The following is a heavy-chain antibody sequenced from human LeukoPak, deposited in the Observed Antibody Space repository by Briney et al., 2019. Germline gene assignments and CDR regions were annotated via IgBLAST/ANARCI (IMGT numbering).Heavy chain of an antibody. CDR3: ARSVHNWNDYFGY. V-gene: IGHV4-4*02. D-gene: IGHD1-20*01. Sequence: SETLSLTCAVSGGSISSSNWWSWVRQPPGKGLEWIGEIYHSGSTNYNPSLKSRVTISVDKSKNQFSLKLSSVTAADTAVYYCARSVHNWNDYFGYWGQGTLVTVSS. J-gene: IGHJ4*01. CDR2: IYHSGST. CDR1: GGSISSSNW.